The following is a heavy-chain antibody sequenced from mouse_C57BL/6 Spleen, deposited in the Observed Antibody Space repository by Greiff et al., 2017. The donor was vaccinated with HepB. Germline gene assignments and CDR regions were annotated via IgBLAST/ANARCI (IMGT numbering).Heavy chain of an antibody. CDR1: GYAFSSYW. J-gene: IGHJ1*03. CDR2: IYPGDGDT. CDR3: ARSGSFDV. V-gene: IGHV1-80*01. Sequence: VKLMESGAELVKPGASVKISCKASGYAFSSYWMNWVEQRPGKGLEWIGQIYPGDGDTNYNGKFKGKATLTADKASSTAYMQLSSLTSEDSAVYFCARSGSFDVWGTGTTVTVAS.